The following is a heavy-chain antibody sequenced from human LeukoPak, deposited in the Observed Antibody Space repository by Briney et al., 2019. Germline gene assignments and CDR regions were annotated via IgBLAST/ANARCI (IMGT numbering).Heavy chain of an antibody. D-gene: IGHD3-3*01. J-gene: IGHJ4*02. V-gene: IGHV3-7*05. Sequence: GGSLRLSCAASGFTVSNNYMSWVRQAPGKGLEWVANIKLDGSEKNYVDSVKGRFTISRDNTKNSLYLQMNSLRVEDTAVFYCARDQYDTWSRRGNFDSWGQGTLVIVSS. CDR1: GFTVSNNY. CDR3: ARDQYDTWSRRGNFDS. CDR2: IKLDGSEK.